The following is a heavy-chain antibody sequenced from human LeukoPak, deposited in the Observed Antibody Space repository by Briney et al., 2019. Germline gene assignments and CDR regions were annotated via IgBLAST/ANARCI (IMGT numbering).Heavy chain of an antibody. Sequence: GGSLRLSCAASGFTFSSYAMSSVRQAPGKGLEWVSAISGSGGSTYYADSVKGRFTISRDNSKNTLYLQMNSRRAEDTAVYYCAKASNIKVRGVVVDYWGQGTLVTVSS. CDR1: GFTFSSYA. J-gene: IGHJ4*02. V-gene: IGHV3-23*01. D-gene: IGHD3-10*01. CDR3: AKASNIKVRGVVVDY. CDR2: ISGSGGST.